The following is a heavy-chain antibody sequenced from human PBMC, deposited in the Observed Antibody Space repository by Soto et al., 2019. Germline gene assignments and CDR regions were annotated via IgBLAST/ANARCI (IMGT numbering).Heavy chain of an antibody. D-gene: IGHD6-6*01. CDR2: ISGSGGST. CDR3: AKESSHTIAARNWFDP. V-gene: IGHV3-23*01. CDR1: GFTFSSYA. J-gene: IGHJ5*02. Sequence: GGSLRLSCAASGFTFSSYAMSWVRQAPGKGLEWVSAISGSGGSTYYADSVKGRFTISRDNSKNTLYLQMNSLRAEDTAVYYCAKESSHTIAARNWFDPRGQGTLVTVSS.